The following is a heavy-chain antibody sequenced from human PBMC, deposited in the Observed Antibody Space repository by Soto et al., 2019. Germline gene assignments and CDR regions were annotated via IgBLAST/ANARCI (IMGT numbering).Heavy chain of an antibody. V-gene: IGHV3-73*01. J-gene: IGHJ5*02. D-gene: IGHD3-22*01. CDR3: TRDPRNYYDRSGSANWFDP. Sequence: GGCLRLSCAASWFTFSGSAMHWVGQASGKGLGWVGRIRSKTKSYATAYAASVKGRFTISRDDSKNTAYLQMNSLKIEDTAVYYCTRDPRNYYDRSGSANWFDPCGHGTLVTVYS. CDR2: IRSKTKSYAT. CDR1: WFTFSGSA.